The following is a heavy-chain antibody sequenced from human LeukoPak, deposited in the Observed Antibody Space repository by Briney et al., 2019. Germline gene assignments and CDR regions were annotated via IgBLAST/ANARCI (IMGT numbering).Heavy chain of an antibody. CDR2: ISSSISI. CDR3: SRVGIAVAGNDY. J-gene: IGHJ4*02. CDR1: GVTFRSYT. Sequence: GGSLRLSCAPSGVTFRSYTMNWGCQAPGRGLEWVSSISSSISIYYADSVKGRFTISRDNAKNSLYLQMNSLRAEDTAVYYCSRVGIAVAGNDYWGQGTLVTVSS. D-gene: IGHD6-19*01. V-gene: IGHV3-21*01.